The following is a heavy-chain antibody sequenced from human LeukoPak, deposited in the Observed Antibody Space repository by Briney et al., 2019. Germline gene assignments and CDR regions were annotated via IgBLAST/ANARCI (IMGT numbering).Heavy chain of an antibody. V-gene: IGHV3-9*01. J-gene: IGHJ3*01. CDR1: GFTFDDYV. CDR2: ISWNSANR. Sequence: SGRSLRLSCAASGFTFDDYVMHWVRQAPGKGLEWVSGISWNSANRDYADSVRGRFTISRDNAKNSLYLQMSSLTPEDTAFYYCAKARTVFTDAFDVWGQGTMVTVSS. D-gene: IGHD1-14*01. CDR3: AKARTVFTDAFDV.